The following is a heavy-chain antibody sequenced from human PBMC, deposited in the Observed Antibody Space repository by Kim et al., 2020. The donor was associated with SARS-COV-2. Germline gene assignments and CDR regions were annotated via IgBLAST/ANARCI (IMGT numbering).Heavy chain of an antibody. CDR3: AREKGLYCSSTSCPNAWFDP. J-gene: IGHJ5*02. D-gene: IGHD2-2*01. V-gene: IGHV3-33*01. CDR1: GFTFSSYG. CDR2: IWYDGSNK. Sequence: GGSLRLSCAASGFTFSSYGMHWVRQAPGKGLEWVAVIWYDGSNKYYADSVKGRFTISRDNSKNTLYLQMNSLRAEDTAVYYCAREKGLYCSSTSCPNAWFDPWGQGTLVTVSS.